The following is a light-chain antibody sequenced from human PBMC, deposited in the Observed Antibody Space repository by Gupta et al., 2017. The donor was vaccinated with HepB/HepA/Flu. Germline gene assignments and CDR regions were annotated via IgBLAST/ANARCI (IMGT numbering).Light chain of an antibody. J-gene: IGKJ2*01. CDR2: ATS. Sequence: DIQMAQSPSSLSASVGDRVNLTCRASRTSSTYLNWYQQKPGTAPKLLIYATSKLQSGVPSRFSGRGSGTDFTLTISSLQPEDFATYFCQQSYSSPPSFGQGTKLEIK. CDR1: RTSSTY. V-gene: IGKV1-39*01. CDR3: QQSYSSPPS.